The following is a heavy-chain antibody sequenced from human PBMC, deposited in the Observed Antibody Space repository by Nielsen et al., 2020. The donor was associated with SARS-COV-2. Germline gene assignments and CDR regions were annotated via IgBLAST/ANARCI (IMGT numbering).Heavy chain of an antibody. V-gene: IGHV3-21*01. CDR2: ISSSSSYI. CDR3: ARAQAPQYSSGWYWRDWFDP. CDR1: GFTFSSYS. J-gene: IGHJ5*02. D-gene: IGHD6-19*01. Sequence: GESLKISCAASGFTFSSYSMNWVRQAPGKGLEWVSSISSSSSYIYYADSVKGRFTISRDNAKNSLYPQMNSLRAEDTAAYYCARAQAPQYSSGWYWRDWFDPWGQGTLVTVSS.